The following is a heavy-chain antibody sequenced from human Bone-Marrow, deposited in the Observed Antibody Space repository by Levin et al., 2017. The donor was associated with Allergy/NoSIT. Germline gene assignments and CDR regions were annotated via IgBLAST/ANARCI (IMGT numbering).Heavy chain of an antibody. CDR1: GFSFDTYA. CDR3: AKSPWGAVTTAFYFEY. Sequence: PGGSLRLSCAASGFSFDTYAMNWIRQAPGKGLEWVSTLSSTGSTYYSVSVRGRFTISRDNSKNTLYLQMDSLRADDTAVYYCAKSPWGAVTTAFYFEYWGQGSLVTVSS. CDR2: LSSTGST. V-gene: IGHV3-23*01. J-gene: IGHJ4*02. D-gene: IGHD4-17*01.